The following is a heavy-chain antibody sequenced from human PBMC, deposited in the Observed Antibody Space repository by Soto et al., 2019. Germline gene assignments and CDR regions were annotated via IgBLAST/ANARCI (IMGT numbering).Heavy chain of an antibody. V-gene: IGHV4-59*08. CDR2: IYNSETT. J-gene: IGHJ5*02. CDR3: ARQRWFDP. CDR1: GGSISSDY. Sequence: SETLSLTCTVSGGSISSDYWSWIRQSPGKGLEWIGCIYNSETTNYNPSLSSRDTISEDTSKNQLSLKLKYVTAADTAVYYCARQRWFDPWGQGTLVT.